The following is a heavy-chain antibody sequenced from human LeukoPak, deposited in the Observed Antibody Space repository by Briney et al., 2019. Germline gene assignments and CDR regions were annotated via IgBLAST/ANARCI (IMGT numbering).Heavy chain of an antibody. D-gene: IGHD5-18*01. CDR2: IYFSGST. Sequence: PSQTLSLTCTVSGGSISSGGYYWSWIRQHPGKGLEWIGYIYFSGSTYYNPSLKSRVTISVDTSKNQFSLKLSSVTAADTAVYYCARSLPSETAMAALWFDPRGQGTLVTVSS. J-gene: IGHJ5*02. CDR3: ARSLPSETAMAALWFDP. V-gene: IGHV4-31*03. CDR1: GGSISSGGYY.